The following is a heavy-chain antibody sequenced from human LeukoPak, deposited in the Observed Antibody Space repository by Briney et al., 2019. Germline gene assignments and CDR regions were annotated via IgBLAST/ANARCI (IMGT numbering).Heavy chain of an antibody. CDR2: ISSSSSYI. CDR1: GFTFSSYS. V-gene: IGHV3-21*01. D-gene: IGHD1-1*01. J-gene: IGHJ6*03. CDR3: ARNPRYRVGDYYYYMDV. Sequence: GGSLRLSCAASGFTFSSYSMNWVRQAPAKGLEWVSSISSSSSYIYYADSVKGRFTISRDNAKNSLYLQMNSLRAEDTAVYYYARNPRYRVGDYYYYMDVWGKGTTVTVSS.